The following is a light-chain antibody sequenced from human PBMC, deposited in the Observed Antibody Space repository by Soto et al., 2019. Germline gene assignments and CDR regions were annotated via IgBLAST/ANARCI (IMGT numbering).Light chain of an antibody. Sequence: SYELTPPPSVSVAPGKTARITCGGNNIGRKSVHWYQQKPGQSPVLGIYYNSDRPSGIPERFSGSNSGNTATLTISRVEAGDEADYYCQVWDSSSDHVVFGGGTKLTVL. CDR1: NIGRKS. CDR2: YNS. V-gene: IGLV3-21*04. J-gene: IGLJ2*01. CDR3: QVWDSSSDHVV.